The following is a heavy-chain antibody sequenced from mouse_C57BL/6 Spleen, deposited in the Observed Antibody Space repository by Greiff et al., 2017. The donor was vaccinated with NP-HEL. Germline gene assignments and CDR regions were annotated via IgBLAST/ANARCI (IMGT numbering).Heavy chain of an antibody. CDR3: ARGANWDRDYFDY. CDR2: IDPSDSET. J-gene: IGHJ2*01. CDR1: GYTFTSYW. V-gene: IGHV1-52*01. Sequence: VQLQQPGAELVRPGSSVKLSCKASGYTFTSYWMHWVKQRPIQGLEWIGNIDPSDSETHYNQKFKDKATLTVDKSSSTAYMQLSSLTSEDSAVYYCARGANWDRDYFDYWGQGTTLTVSS. D-gene: IGHD4-1*01.